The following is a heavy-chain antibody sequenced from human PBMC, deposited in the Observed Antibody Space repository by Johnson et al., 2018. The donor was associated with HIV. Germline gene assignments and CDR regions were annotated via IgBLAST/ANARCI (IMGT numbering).Heavy chain of an antibody. CDR2: IYSGGST. D-gene: IGHD3-16*01. V-gene: IGHV3-66*01. CDR1: GFTVSSNY. CDR3: ARGLTGEQVDI. Sequence: EMQLVESGGGLVQPGGSLRLSCAASGFTVSSNYMSWVHQAPGKGLEWVSVIYSGGSTYYADSVKGRFTISRDNSKNTLYLQMNSLRAEDTAVYYCARGLTGEQVDIWGQGTMVTVSS. J-gene: IGHJ3*02.